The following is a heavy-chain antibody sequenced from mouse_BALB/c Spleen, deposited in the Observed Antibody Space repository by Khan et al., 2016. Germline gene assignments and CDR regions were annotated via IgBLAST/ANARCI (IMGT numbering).Heavy chain of an antibody. CDR3: ASKPPLLPDYYAMDY. J-gene: IGHJ4*01. CDR1: GYTLTNYG. D-gene: IGHD2-1*01. Sequence: QIQLVQSGPELKKPGETVKISCKASGYTLTNYGMNWVKQAPGKGLKWMGWINTYNGEQTYADDFKGRFDFSLETSASTAYLQINNIQNEDTATSFCASKPPLLPDYYAMDYWGHVTSVTVSS. V-gene: IGHV9-3-1*01. CDR2: INTYNGEQ.